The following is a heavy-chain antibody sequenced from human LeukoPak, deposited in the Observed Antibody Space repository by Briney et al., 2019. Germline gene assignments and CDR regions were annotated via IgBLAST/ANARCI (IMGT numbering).Heavy chain of an antibody. J-gene: IGHJ4*02. CDR2: IYSGGTT. V-gene: IGHV3-66*01. CDR1: GFTVSINY. CDR3: ARDLNRRVFTDY. Sequence: GGSLRLSCAASGFTVSINYMSWVRQAPGKGLEWVSVIYSGGTTYYADSVKGRFTISRDNAKNTLYLQMDSLRAEDTAVYYCARDLNRRVFTDYWGQGTLVTVPS.